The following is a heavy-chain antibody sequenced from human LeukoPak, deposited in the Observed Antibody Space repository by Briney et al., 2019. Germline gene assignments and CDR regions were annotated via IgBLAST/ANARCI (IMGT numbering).Heavy chain of an antibody. CDR3: ARQPHVKTAGDWNYYYGMDV. Sequence: PSETLSLTCIVSGGSISTYYWSWIRQPPGKGLEWIGYIYYTGNTNYNPSLKSRVTISVDTSKNQFSLKLSSVTAADTAVYYCARQPHVKTAGDWNYYYGMDVWGQGTTVTVSS. V-gene: IGHV4-59*08. D-gene: IGHD1-1*01. J-gene: IGHJ6*02. CDR1: GGSISTYY. CDR2: IYYTGNT.